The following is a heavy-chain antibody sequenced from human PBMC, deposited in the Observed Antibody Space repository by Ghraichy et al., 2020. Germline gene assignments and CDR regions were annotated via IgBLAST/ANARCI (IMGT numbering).Heavy chain of an antibody. CDR3: ASYSSSRYEYFDY. V-gene: IGHV4-39*07. D-gene: IGHD2-2*01. Sequence: LSLTCTVSGGSISRSNYYWGWIRQPPGKRLQWIGSFYFSGSTYYNPSLKSRVIISVDTSKNQFSLKLRSVTAADTAVYYCASYSSSRYEYFDYWGQGTLVTVSS. CDR1: GGSISRSNYY. J-gene: IGHJ4*02. CDR2: FYFSGST.